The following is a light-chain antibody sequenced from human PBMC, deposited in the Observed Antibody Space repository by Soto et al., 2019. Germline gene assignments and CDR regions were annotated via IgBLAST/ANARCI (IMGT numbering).Light chain of an antibody. J-gene: IGLJ1*01. Sequence: QSALTQPASVSGSPGQSIALSRTGTSSDVGSYNLVSWYQQYPGKAPKLLISEGGKRPSGISNRFSGSKSGNTASLTISGLQAEDEADYYCCSFPHSTPYVFGTGTKLTVL. CDR2: EGG. V-gene: IGLV2-23*01. CDR3: CSFPHSTPYV. CDR1: SSDVGSYNL.